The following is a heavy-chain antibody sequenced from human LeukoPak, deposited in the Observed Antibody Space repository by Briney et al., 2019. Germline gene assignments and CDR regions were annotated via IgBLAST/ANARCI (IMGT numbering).Heavy chain of an antibody. J-gene: IGHJ5*02. Sequence: SETLSLTCAVYGGSFGGYYWSWIRQPPGKGLEWIGEINDSGSTNYNPSLKSRVTISVDTSKNQFSLKLSSVTAADTAVYYCARLLRYSSSWYGGDWFDPWGQGTLVTVSS. CDR1: GGSFGGYY. D-gene: IGHD6-13*01. V-gene: IGHV4-34*01. CDR3: ARLLRYSSSWYGGDWFDP. CDR2: INDSGST.